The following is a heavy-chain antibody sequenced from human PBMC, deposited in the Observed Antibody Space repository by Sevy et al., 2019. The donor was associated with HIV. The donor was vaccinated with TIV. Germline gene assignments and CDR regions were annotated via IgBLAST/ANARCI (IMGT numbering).Heavy chain of an antibody. CDR2: ISSSGSTI. CDR3: ARDPGMTTVTTESGDY. D-gene: IGHD4-17*01. Sequence: GGSLRLSCAASGFTFSSYEMNWVRQAPGKGLEWVSYISSSGSTIYYADSVKGRFTISRDNAKNSLYLQMNSLRAEDTAVYYCARDPGMTTVTTESGDYWGQGTLVTVSS. J-gene: IGHJ4*02. V-gene: IGHV3-48*03. CDR1: GFTFSSYE.